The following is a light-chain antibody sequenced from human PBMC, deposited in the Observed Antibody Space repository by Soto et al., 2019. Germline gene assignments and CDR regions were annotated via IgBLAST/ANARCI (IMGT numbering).Light chain of an antibody. CDR2: DAV. V-gene: IGKV3-11*01. J-gene: IGKJ4*01. CDR3: QQRSDWPPLT. Sequence: EIVLTQSPDTLSLSPGERATLSCRASQSISTYLAWYQQKPGQSPRLLVYDAVNRAAGAPDRFSGSGSGTDFTLPISSLEPEDSAVYFCQQRSDWPPLTFGGGTKLEIK. CDR1: QSISTY.